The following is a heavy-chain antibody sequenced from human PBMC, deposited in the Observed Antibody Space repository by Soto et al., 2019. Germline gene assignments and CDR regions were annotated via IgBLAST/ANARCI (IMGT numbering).Heavy chain of an antibody. CDR1: GGSISSGGYY. J-gene: IGHJ4*02. D-gene: IGHD4-17*01. V-gene: IGHV4-31*03. CDR3: ARAPAQFLTTPYYFDY. Sequence: SETLSLTCTVSGGSISSGGYYWSWIRQHPGKGLERIGYIYYSGSTYYNPSLKSRVTISVDTSKNQFSLKLSSVTAADTAVYYCARAPAQFLTTPYYFDYWGQGTLVTVSS. CDR2: IYYSGST.